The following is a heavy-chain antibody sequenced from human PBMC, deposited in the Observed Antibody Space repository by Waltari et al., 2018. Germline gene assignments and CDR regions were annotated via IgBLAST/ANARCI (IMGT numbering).Heavy chain of an antibody. CDR3: ARDRGRGLYLDS. J-gene: IGHJ4*02. V-gene: IGHV4-4*02. CDR1: GDSMSGSDF. D-gene: IGHD2-15*01. Sequence: QLQLQQSGPGLVKPSESLSLTCAVSGDSMSGSDFWNWVRQPPGKGLEWIGQVHRSGRTNYTPSLESRVTVSIYTSKNQFSLTVSSATAADTAIYYCARDRGRGLYLDSWGQGTQFTVSP. CDR2: VHRSGRT.